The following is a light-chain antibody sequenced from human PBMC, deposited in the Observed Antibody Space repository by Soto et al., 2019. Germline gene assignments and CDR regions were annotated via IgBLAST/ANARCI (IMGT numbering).Light chain of an antibody. Sequence: EIILTQSPASLSVSPGERATLSCRASQSVNNNLAWYQQKRGQAPRLLIYGASTRATGIPGRFRGSGSGTEFTLAITSLQSEDFAVYFCQQYNNWPPDTFGQETKVDIK. J-gene: IGKJ2*01. CDR2: GAS. CDR3: QQYNNWPPDT. CDR1: QSVNNN. V-gene: IGKV3-15*01.